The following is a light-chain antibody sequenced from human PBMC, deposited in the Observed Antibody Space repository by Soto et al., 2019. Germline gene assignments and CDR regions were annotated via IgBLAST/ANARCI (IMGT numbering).Light chain of an antibody. J-gene: IGKJ2*01. Sequence: EIVMTQSPATLSVSPGERASLSCRASRSVSTNLAWYQQRPGQAPRLLIYDASTRATGIPARFSGSGSGTQFTLTISGLQSEDFAVYYCQQYNKWPLYTFGQGTKLEIK. V-gene: IGKV3-15*01. CDR3: QQYNKWPLYT. CDR1: RSVSTN. CDR2: DAS.